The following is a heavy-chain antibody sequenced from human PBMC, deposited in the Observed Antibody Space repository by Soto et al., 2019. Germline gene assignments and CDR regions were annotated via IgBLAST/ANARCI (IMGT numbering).Heavy chain of an antibody. Sequence: QVQLVESGGGVVQPGRSLRLSCAASGFTFSSYGMHWVRQAPGKGLEWVAVIWYDGSNKYYADSVKGRFTISRDNSKNTLYLQMNSLRAEDTAVYYCARDRGWFGDGGMDVWGQGTTVTVSS. CDR1: GFTFSSYG. V-gene: IGHV3-33*01. CDR2: IWYDGSNK. J-gene: IGHJ6*02. D-gene: IGHD3-10*01. CDR3: ARDRGWFGDGGMDV.